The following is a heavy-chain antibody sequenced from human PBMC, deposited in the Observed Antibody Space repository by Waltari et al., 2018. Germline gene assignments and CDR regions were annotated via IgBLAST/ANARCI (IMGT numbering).Heavy chain of an antibody. CDR3: GRGRAVDLIDY. CDR1: GYSFTNYW. D-gene: IGHD3-16*01. CDR2: IYPGDSDT. J-gene: IGHJ4*02. Sequence: EVQLVQSGAEVKKPGESLKISCEAPGYSFTNYWIGWVRQMPGKGLEWMAIIYPGDSDTRYNPSFQGQVTISADKSISTAYLQWGSLKASDTAMYYCGRGRAVDLIDYWGQGTLVTVSS. V-gene: IGHV5-51*01.